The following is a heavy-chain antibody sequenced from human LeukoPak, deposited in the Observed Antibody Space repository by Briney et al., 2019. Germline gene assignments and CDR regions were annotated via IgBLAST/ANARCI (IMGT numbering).Heavy chain of an antibody. V-gene: IGHV1-8*02. D-gene: IGHD3-22*01. CDR1: GYTFTSYY. Sequence: ASVKVSCKASGYTFTSYYMHWVRQATGQGLEWMGWMNPNSGNTGYAQKFQGRVTMTRNTSISTAYMELSSLRSEDTAVYYCASSGYYYGAFDIWGQGTMVTVSS. J-gene: IGHJ3*02. CDR2: MNPNSGNT. CDR3: ASSGYYYGAFDI.